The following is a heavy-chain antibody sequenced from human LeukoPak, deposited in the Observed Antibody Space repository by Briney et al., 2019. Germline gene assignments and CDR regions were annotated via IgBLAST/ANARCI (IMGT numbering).Heavy chain of an antibody. D-gene: IGHD1-26*01. CDR1: GFTFSSYS. V-gene: IGHV3-53*01. CDR2: IYSGGST. CDR3: AREPRLSGSYFDY. Sequence: PGGSLRLSCAASGFTFSSYSMSWVRQAPGKGLEWVSVIYSGGSTYYADSVKGRFTISRDNSKNTLYLQMNSLRAEDTAVYYCAREPRLSGSYFDYWGQGTLVTVSS. J-gene: IGHJ4*02.